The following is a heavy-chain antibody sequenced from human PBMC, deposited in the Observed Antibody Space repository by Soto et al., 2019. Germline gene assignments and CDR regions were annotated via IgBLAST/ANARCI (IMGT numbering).Heavy chain of an antibody. J-gene: IGHJ4*02. CDR3: AKMRGMQVWEYHLDY. CDR2: ISGSGGST. V-gene: IGHV3-23*01. CDR1: GFTFRTYA. D-gene: IGHD3-16*01. Sequence: EVQVLESGGGLVQPGGSLRLSCAASGFTFRTYAMSWVRQAPGKGLEWVSTISGSGGSTKYADSVKGRFTVSRDNSKNTVFLQMSSLRAEDTAVYYCAKMRGMQVWEYHLDYWGQGTLVTVSS.